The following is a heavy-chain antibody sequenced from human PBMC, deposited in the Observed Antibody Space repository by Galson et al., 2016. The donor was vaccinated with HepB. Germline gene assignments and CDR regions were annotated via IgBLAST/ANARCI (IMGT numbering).Heavy chain of an antibody. CDR2: ISGSYYT. Sequence: SLRLSCAASGFPFSSYSMNWVRQAPGKGLEWVSSISGSYYTHYADSVKGRFTISRDNAKNSVYLQINSLRAEDTAVYYCASDTLVVSRGVIFYMDVWGKGTTVTVAS. CDR3: ASDTLVVSRGVIFYMDV. V-gene: IGHV3-21*01. CDR1: GFPFSSYS. D-gene: IGHD3-10*01. J-gene: IGHJ6*03.